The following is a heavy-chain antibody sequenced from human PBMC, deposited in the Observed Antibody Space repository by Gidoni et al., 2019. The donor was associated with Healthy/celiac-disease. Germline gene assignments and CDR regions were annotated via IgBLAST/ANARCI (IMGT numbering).Heavy chain of an antibody. D-gene: IGHD3-22*01. V-gene: IGHV4-39*01. CDR2: IYYSGST. CDR1: GGSISSRSYY. CDR3: ASLTYYYDSSGYYEHY. J-gene: IGHJ4*02. Sequence: QLQLQESGPGLVKPSETLSLTCTVSGGSISSRSYYWGWIRQPPGKGLEWIGSIYYSGSTYYNPSLKSRVTISVDMSKNQFSLKLSSVTAADTAVYYCASLTYYYDSSGYYEHYWGQGTLVTVSS.